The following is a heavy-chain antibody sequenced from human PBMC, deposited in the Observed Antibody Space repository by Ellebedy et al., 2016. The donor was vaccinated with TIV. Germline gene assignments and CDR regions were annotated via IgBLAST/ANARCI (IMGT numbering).Heavy chain of an antibody. J-gene: IGHJ4*02. CDR2: ISAYNGNT. CDR1: GYTLTELS. CDR3: ARGIVGAKVSNDY. V-gene: IGHV1-18*01. Sequence: ASVKVSCKVSGYTLTELSMHWVRQAPGKGLEWMGWISAYNGNTNYAQKLQGRVTMTTDTSTSTAYMELRSLRSDDTAVYYCARGIVGAKVSNDYWGQGTLVTVSS. D-gene: IGHD1-26*01.